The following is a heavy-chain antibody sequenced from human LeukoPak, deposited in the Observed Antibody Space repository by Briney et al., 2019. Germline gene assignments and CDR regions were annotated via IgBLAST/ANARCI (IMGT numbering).Heavy chain of an antibody. D-gene: IGHD2-2*01. CDR2: IYYSGST. V-gene: IGHV4-39*01. CDR1: GGSISSSSYY. J-gene: IGHJ4*02. CDR3: ARPLLGYCSSTSCYSDY. Sequence: SETLSLTCTVSGGSISSSSYYWGWIRQPPGKGLEWIGSIYYSGSTYYNPSLKSRVTISVDTSKNQFSLKLSSVTAADTAVYYCARPLLGYCSSTSCYSDYWGQGTLVTVSS.